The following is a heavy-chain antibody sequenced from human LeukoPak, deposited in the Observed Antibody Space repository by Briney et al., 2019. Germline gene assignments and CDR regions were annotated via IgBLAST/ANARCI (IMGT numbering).Heavy chain of an antibody. J-gene: IGHJ6*04. Sequence: GGSLRLSCAASGFTVSSNYMSWVRQAPGKGLEWVANINQDGSEKNHVDSVKGRFTISRDNAKNSLYLQMTSLRAEDTAVYYCATAASITMPLDVWGKGTTVTVSS. D-gene: IGHD3-10*01. CDR3: ATAASITMPLDV. CDR1: GFTVSSNY. CDR2: INQDGSEK. V-gene: IGHV3-7*01.